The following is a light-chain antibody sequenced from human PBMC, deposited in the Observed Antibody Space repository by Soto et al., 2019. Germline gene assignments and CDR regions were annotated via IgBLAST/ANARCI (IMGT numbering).Light chain of an antibody. CDR2: GAS. Sequence: EIVIRQSPATLSVNPGERATLSCRASQSISTDVAWYQQKPGQAPRLLIYGASTTATGIPARFSGSGSGTEFTLTISSLQSEDFAVYNCQQYNKWPRTFGQGTKVDIK. CDR1: QSISTD. J-gene: IGKJ2*01. V-gene: IGKV3-15*01. CDR3: QQYNKWPRT.